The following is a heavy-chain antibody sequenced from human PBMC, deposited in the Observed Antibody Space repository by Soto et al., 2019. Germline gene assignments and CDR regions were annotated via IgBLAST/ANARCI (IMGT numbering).Heavy chain of an antibody. J-gene: IGHJ4*02. Sequence: AGSLRLSCAPSGFTFSGYSVNWVRQAPGKGLEWVSYISSGSKTIYYAESVKGRFTVSRDNARNSQYLQMNSLRDEDTAVYYCVREDILGVRSFDYWGQGTLVTVSS. CDR2: ISSGSKTI. CDR3: VREDILGVRSFDY. CDR1: GFTFSGYS. V-gene: IGHV3-48*02. D-gene: IGHD3-9*01.